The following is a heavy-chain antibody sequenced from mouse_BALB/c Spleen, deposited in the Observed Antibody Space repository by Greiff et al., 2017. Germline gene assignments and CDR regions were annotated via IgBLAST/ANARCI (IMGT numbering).Heavy chain of an antibody. V-gene: IGHV5-17*02. CDR1: GFTFSSFG. J-gene: IGHJ3*01. D-gene: IGHD2-1*01. CDR2: ISSGSSTI. CDR3: GYGNYVAY. Sequence: EVQGVESGGGLVQPGGSRKLSCAASGFTFSSFGMHWVRQAPEKWLEWVAYISSGSSTIYYADTVKGRFTISRDNPKNTLFLQMTSLRSEDTAMYYCGYGNYVAYWGQGTLVTVSA.